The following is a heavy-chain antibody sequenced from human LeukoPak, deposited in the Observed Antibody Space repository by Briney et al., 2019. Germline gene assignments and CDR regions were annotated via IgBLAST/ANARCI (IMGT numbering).Heavy chain of an antibody. CDR1: GYTFTSYY. V-gene: IGHV1-46*01. CDR2: INPGGGST. D-gene: IGHD3-22*01. J-gene: IGHJ4*02. Sequence: GASVKVSCKASGYTFTSYYIHWVRQAPGQGLEWMGIINPGGGSTSYAQKFQGRVTMTRDTSTSAVYMELSSLRSEDTAVYYCARDREWGPEDYYDGWGQGALVTVSS. CDR3: ARDREWGPEDYYDG.